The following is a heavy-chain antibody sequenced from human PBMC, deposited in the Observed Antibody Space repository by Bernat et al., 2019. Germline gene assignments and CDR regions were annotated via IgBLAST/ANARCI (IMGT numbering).Heavy chain of an antibody. CDR2: ISYDGSNK. D-gene: IGHD2-2*01. CDR3: ARDNSRCSSASCSVDY. J-gene: IGHJ4*02. Sequence: QVQLVESGGGVVQPGRSLRLSCAASGFTFSSYVHWVRQAPGKGLEWVAVISYDGSNKYYADSVKGRFTISRDNSKNTLYLQMNSLRAEDTAVYYCARDNSRCSSASCSVDYWGQGTLVTVSS. V-gene: IGHV3-30*01. CDR1: GFTFSSY.